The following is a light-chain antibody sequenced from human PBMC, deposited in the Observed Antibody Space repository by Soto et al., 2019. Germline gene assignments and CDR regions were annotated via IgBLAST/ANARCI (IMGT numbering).Light chain of an antibody. CDR2: EDT. V-gene: IGLV2-23*01. J-gene: IGLJ1*01. CDR1: NTDVGNYKL. CDR3: CSYAGTSGRYV. Sequence: QSALTQPASVSGSPGQSITISCTGTNTDVGNYKLVSWYQQHPGRAPKLLIYEDTKRPSRVSNRFSGSKSGNTASLTISGLQAEDEADYFCCSYAGTSGRYVFGTGTKLTVL.